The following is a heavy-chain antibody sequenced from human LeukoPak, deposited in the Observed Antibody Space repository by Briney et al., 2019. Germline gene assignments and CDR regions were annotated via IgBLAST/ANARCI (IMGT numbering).Heavy chain of an antibody. CDR3: AGGYCSSTSCYIGGGGYYYYGMDV. J-gene: IGHJ6*02. CDR2: INQSGST. D-gene: IGHD2-2*02. CDR1: GGSFSGYY. V-gene: IGHV4-34*01. Sequence: SETLSLTCVVYGGSFSGYYWTWIRQPPGKGLEWIGEINQSGSTNYNPSLKSRVTISVDTSKTQFSLKLSSVTAADTAVYYCAGGYCSSTSCYIGGGGYYYYGMDVWGQGTTVTVSS.